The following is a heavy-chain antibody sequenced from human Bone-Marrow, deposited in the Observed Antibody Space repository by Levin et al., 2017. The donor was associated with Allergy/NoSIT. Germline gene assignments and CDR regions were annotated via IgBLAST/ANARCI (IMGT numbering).Heavy chain of an antibody. CDR2: VSGSTNKT. CDR3: AKTKEDIVLVPAAATPYWYFDL. D-gene: IGHD2-2*01. J-gene: IGHJ2*01. CDR1: GFTFSNYA. Sequence: LSLTCAASGFTFSNYALSWVRQAPGKGLDWVSSVSGSTNKTYYADSVRGRFTISRDNSKNTLTLHMNRLRADDTAIYYCAKTKEDIVLVPAAATPYWYFDLWGRGTLVTVSS. V-gene: IGHV3-23*01.